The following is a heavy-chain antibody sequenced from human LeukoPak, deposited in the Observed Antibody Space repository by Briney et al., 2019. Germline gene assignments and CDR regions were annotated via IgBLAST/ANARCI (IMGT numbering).Heavy chain of an antibody. Sequence: GGPLRFSCAASGFTFSSYWMHWVRQPPGKGLVWVSRINSDGTITTYADSVKGRFTISRDNAKSTLYLQVNSLRADDTAVYYCARDMDTVMATFDYWGQGTLVTVSS. CDR1: GFTFSSYW. D-gene: IGHD5-18*01. CDR3: ARDMDTVMATFDY. J-gene: IGHJ4*02. V-gene: IGHV3-74*03. CDR2: INSDGTIT.